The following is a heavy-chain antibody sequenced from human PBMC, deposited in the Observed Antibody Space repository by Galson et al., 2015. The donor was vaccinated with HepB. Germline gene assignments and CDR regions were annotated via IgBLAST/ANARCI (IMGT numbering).Heavy chain of an antibody. D-gene: IGHD6-13*01. Sequence: PALVKPTQTLTLTCTFSGFSLSTSGMCVSWIRQPPGKALEWLARIDWDDDKYYSTSLKTRLTISKDTSKNQVVLTMTNMDPVDTATYYCARITMAAAAGTDAFDIWGQGTMVTVSS. CDR2: IDWDDDK. V-gene: IGHV2-70*11. CDR3: ARITMAAAAGTDAFDI. CDR1: GFSLSTSGMC. J-gene: IGHJ3*02.